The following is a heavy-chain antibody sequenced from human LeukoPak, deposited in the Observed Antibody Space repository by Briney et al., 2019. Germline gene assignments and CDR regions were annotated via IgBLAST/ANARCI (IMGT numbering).Heavy chain of an antibody. CDR2: ISGSADNT. CDR3: AKGGPQFFDY. Sequence: GGSLRLSCTASGFTLSSYAMSWVRQAPGEGLEWVSTISGSADNTNYADSVKGRFTISRDSSKSTLYLQMNSLRAEDTAVYFCAKGGPQFFDYWGQGSLVTVSS. CDR1: GFTLSSYA. D-gene: IGHD5-24*01. J-gene: IGHJ4*02. V-gene: IGHV3-23*01.